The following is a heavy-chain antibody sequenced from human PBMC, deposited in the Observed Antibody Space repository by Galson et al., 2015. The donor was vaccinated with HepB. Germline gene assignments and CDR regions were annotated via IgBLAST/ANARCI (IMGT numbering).Heavy chain of an antibody. V-gene: IGHV3-48*03. J-gene: IGHJ6*02. CDR1: GFTFSSYE. Sequence: SLRLSCAASGFTFSSYEMNWVRQAPGKGLEWVSYISSSGSTIYYADSVKGRFTISRDNAKNSLYLQMNSLRAEDTAVYYCARDYYDSSGYYYYYYGMGVWGQGTTVTVSS. D-gene: IGHD3-22*01. CDR3: ARDYYDSSGYYYYYYGMGV. CDR2: ISSSGSTI.